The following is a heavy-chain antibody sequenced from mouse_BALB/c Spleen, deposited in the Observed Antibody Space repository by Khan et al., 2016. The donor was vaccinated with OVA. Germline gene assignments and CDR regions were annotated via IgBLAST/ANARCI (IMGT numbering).Heavy chain of an antibody. CDR1: GYTFTDFN. CDR2: IFPNNGGT. CDR3: ARSGYGSFAY. Sequence: VQLQQSGPELVKPGASVRISCKTSGYTFTDFNLDWVKQSHGKSPEWIGYIFPNNGGTGYNQKFKTKATLTVDSSSSTAYMELRSLTSEDSAVYYGARSGYGSFAYWGQGTLVTVSA. V-gene: IGHV1S29*02. D-gene: IGHD1-2*01. J-gene: IGHJ3*01.